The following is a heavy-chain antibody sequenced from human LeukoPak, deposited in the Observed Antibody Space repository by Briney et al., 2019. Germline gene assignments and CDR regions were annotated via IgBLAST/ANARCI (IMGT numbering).Heavy chain of an antibody. J-gene: IGHJ4*02. CDR1: GGSISSGGYY. CDR3: ARDHSGSYNEGPRGPHD. D-gene: IGHD1-26*01. CDR2: IYHSGST. V-gene: IGHV4-30-2*01. Sequence: SETLSLTCTVSGGSISSGGYYWSWIRQPPGKGLEWIGYIYHSGSTYYNPSLKSRVTMSVDTSKNQFSLKLSSVTAADTAVYYCARDHSGSYNEGPRGPHDWGQGTLVTVSS.